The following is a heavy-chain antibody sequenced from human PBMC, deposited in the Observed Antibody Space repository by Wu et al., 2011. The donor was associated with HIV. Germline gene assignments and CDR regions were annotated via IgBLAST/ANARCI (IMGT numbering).Heavy chain of an antibody. CDR1: GYTFTDYY. Sequence: QVQLVQSGAEVKKPGASVKISCKASGYTFTDYYIHWVRQAPGQGLEWMGWIRPDSGGTNYEQKFQGRVSMTRDTSISAAFMELRSLRSDDTAVYYCARDEGLQPGWFDPWGQGALVTVSS. J-gene: IGHJ5*02. V-gene: IGHV1-2*02. D-gene: IGHD4-11*01. CDR3: ARDEGLQPGWFDP. CDR2: IRPDSGGT.